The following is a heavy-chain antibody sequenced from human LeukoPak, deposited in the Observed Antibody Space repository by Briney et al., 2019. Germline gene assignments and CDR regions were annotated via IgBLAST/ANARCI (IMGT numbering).Heavy chain of an antibody. CDR1: AFTFDNYG. V-gene: IGHV3-20*04. CDR3: TKGGGSSWSWTDY. Sequence: GGSLRLSCAASAFTFDNYGMSWVRQAPGKGLEWVSGINWNGGSTFYADSVKGRFTISRDNAKNSLYLQMNRLRAEDTAVYYCTKGGGSSWSWTDYWGQGTLVTVSS. D-gene: IGHD6-13*01. CDR2: INWNGGST. J-gene: IGHJ4*02.